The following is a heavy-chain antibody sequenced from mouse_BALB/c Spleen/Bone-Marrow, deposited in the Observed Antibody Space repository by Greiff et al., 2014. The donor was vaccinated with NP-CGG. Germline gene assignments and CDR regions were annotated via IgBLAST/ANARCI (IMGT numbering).Heavy chain of an antibody. V-gene: IGHV5-6-5*01. CDR3: AREMVTGFAY. J-gene: IGHJ3*01. CDR1: GFTFSSYA. CDR2: ISSGGST. D-gene: IGHD2-2*01. Sequence: LQQSGGGLVKPGGSLKLSCAASGFTFSSYAMSWVRQTPEKRLEWVASISSGGSTYYPDSVKGRFTISRDNARNILYLQMSSLRSEDTAMYYCAREMVTGFAYWGQGTLDTVSA.